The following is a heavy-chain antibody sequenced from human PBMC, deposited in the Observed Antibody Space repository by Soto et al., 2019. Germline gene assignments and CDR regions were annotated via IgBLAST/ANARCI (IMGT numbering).Heavy chain of an antibody. CDR3: AREAVYSGYDE. CDR1: GFTFSTYW. V-gene: IGHV3-74*01. CDR2: ISSDGSST. Sequence: GGSLRLSCAASGFTFSTYWMHWVRQAPGTGLVWVSRISSDGSSTSYADSVKGRFTISRDNAKNTLYLQMNSLRAEDTAVYYCAREAVYSGYDEWGQGTLVTVSS. J-gene: IGHJ4*02. D-gene: IGHD5-12*01.